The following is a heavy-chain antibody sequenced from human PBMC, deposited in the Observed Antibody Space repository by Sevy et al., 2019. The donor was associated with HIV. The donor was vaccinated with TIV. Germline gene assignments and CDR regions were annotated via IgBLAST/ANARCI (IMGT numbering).Heavy chain of an antibody. J-gene: IGHJ4*02. V-gene: IGHV4-59*08. CDR2: IYYNGHI. D-gene: IGHD1-26*01. CDR1: GGSITSLY. CDR3: AGENAWGRGYS. Sequence: GSLRLSCTVSGGSITSLYWNWIRQPPGKGLEWIANIYYNGHINYNPSLKSRVTLSLDTSKNQFSLRLSSVTAADTAMYYCAGENAWGRGYSWGQGTPVTVSS.